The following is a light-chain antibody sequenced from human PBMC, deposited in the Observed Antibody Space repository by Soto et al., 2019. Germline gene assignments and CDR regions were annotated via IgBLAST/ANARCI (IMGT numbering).Light chain of an antibody. V-gene: IGKV3-20*01. CDR2: GTS. J-gene: IGKJ5*01. Sequence: EIVLTQSPGTLSLSPGERATLSCRASHSVSRTYLAWYQQKPGQAPRPLIYGTSDRATGTPDRFSGSGSGTDFTLTISRLEPEDSAVYYCQQFDDSVTFGQGTRLDIK. CDR3: QQFDDSVT. CDR1: HSVSRTY.